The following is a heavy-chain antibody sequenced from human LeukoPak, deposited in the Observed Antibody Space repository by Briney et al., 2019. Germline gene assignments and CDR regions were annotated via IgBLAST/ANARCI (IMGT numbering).Heavy chain of an antibody. D-gene: IGHD3-10*01. J-gene: IGHJ4*02. CDR1: GFTFSSYG. V-gene: IGHV3-30*02. CDR2: IQYDGSNK. Sequence: GSLRLSCAASGFTFSSYGMHWVRQAPGKGLEWVTFIQYDGSNKYYADSVKGRFTISRDNSKNTVYLQMNSLRTEDTAAYYCARSLTMVRAYDYWGQGTLVTVSS. CDR3: ARSLTMVRAYDY.